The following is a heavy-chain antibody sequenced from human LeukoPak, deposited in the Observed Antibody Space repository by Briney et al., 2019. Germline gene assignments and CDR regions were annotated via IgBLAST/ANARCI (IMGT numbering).Heavy chain of an antibody. CDR2: IRYDGSNK. V-gene: IGHV3-30*02. D-gene: IGHD2-2*01. J-gene: IGHJ4*02. Sequence: HPGRSLRLSCAASGFTFSSYGMHWVRQAPGKGLEWVAFIRYDGSNKYYADSVKGRFTISRDNSKNTLYLQMNSLRAEDTAVYYCAKDRRGRVIVVVPAALDYWGQGTLVTVSS. CDR3: AKDRRGRVIVVVPAALDY. CDR1: GFTFSSYG.